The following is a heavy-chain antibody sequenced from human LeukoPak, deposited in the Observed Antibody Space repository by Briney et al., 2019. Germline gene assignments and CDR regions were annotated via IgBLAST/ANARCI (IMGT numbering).Heavy chain of an antibody. D-gene: IGHD6-13*01. J-gene: IGHJ4*02. V-gene: IGHV3-15*01. Sequence: PGGSLTLSCAGSGFTFSSPWMSWVRQAPGKGLEWVGLKTETGGGTTDYAAPVEGRFTISRDDPKNTLYLHMNSLKTEDTAVYYCTTIKNRATAGDYWGQGTLVTVSS. CDR2: KTETGGGTT. CDR3: TTIKNRATAGDY. CDR1: GFTFSSPW.